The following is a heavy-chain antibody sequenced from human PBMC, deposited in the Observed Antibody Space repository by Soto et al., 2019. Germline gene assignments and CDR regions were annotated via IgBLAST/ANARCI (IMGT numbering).Heavy chain of an antibody. CDR2: INYSGRT. Sequence: QLQLQESGPGLVKPSETLSLTCTVSGGAISSSSYYWGWIRQPPGKGLEWIGSINYSGRTYYNPSLKSRVTISVDTSKNQFSLKLSSVTAADTVVYYCARILVYGSGSRDYVDSWGQGTRVTVSS. CDR1: GGAISSSSYY. CDR3: ARILVYGSGSRDYVDS. V-gene: IGHV4-39*01. D-gene: IGHD3-10*01. J-gene: IGHJ4*02.